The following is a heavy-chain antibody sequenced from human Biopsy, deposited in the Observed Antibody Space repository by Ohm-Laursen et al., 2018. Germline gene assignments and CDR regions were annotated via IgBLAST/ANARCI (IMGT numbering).Heavy chain of an antibody. CDR2: IYSGGDT. CDR1: GFTVYNNY. CDR3: ALAAAQTVTHFDY. D-gene: IGHD4-17*01. V-gene: IGHV3-66*01. J-gene: IGHJ4*02. Sequence: SLRLSCAASGFTVYNNYMTWVRQAPGKGLEWVSLIYSGGDTRYADSVKGRFTISRDNSKNTLYPQMNSLRADDTAVYYCALAAAQTVTHFDYWGQGTLVTVSS.